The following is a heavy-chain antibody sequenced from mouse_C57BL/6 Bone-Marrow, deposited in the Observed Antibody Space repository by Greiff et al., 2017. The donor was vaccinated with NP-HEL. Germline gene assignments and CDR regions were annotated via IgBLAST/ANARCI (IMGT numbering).Heavy chain of an antibody. Sequence: VKLMESDAELVKPGASVKISCKVSGYTFTDHTIHWMKQRPEQGLEWIGYIYLRDGSTKYNEKFKGKATLTADKSSSTAYMQLNSLTSEDSAVYFCARDYDAAWFAYWGQGTLVTVSA. J-gene: IGHJ3*01. D-gene: IGHD2-4*01. CDR1: GYTFTDHT. CDR2: IYLRDGST. V-gene: IGHV1-78*01. CDR3: ARDYDAAWFAY.